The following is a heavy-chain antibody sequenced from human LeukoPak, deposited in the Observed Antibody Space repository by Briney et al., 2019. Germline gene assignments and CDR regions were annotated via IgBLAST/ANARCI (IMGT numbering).Heavy chain of an antibody. V-gene: IGHV4-59*01. Sequence: NTSKTLSLTCTVSGGSISSYYWSWIRQRPGKGQEWIGYIYYSGSTNYNPSLKSRVTISVHTSKNQFSLKLSSVTAADTAVYYCARAAAPQGQLAVDYWGQGTLVTVSS. CDR1: GGSISSYY. J-gene: IGHJ4*02. CDR3: ARAAAPQGQLAVDY. D-gene: IGHD6-13*01. CDR2: IYYSGST.